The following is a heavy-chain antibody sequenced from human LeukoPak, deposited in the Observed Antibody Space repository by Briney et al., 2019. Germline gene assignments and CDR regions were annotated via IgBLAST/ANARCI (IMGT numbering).Heavy chain of an antibody. V-gene: IGHV1-69*13. CDR1: GGAFNTYA. CDR2: IIPIFGTA. CDR3: VSHVREVTLHY. D-gene: IGHD3-10*01. Sequence: GASVKVSCKASGGAFNTYALIWVRQAPGQGLEWMGGIIPIFGTANYAQKFQGRVTITADESTSTAYMELSSLRSEDTAVYYCVSHVREVTLHYWGQGTLVTVSS. J-gene: IGHJ4*02.